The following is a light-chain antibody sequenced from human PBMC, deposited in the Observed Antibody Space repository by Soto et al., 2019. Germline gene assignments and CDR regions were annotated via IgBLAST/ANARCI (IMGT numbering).Light chain of an antibody. J-gene: IGKJ5*01. CDR1: QSVSSN. Sequence: EIVMTQSPATLSVSPGERATLSCRASQSVSSNLAWYQQKPGQAPRLLIYGASTRATGIPARFSGSGSGTEFTLTISSLQSEDFAVYYCQQYNNWPPRGFDQGTRLEIK. V-gene: IGKV3-15*01. CDR3: QQYNNWPPRG. CDR2: GAS.